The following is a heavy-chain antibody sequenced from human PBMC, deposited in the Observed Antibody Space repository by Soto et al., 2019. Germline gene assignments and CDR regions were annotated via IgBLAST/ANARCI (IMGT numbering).Heavy chain of an antibody. V-gene: IGHV3-30*18. J-gene: IGHJ4*02. CDR1: GFTFSSYG. Sequence: QVQLVESGGGVVQPGRSLRLSCAASGFTFSSYGMHWVRQAPGKGLEWVAVISYDGSNKYYADSVKGRFTISRDNSKNTLYLQMNSLRAEDTAVYYCAKEWKSSSGWYFPHPFDYWGQGTLVTVSS. CDR3: AKEWKSSSGWYFPHPFDY. D-gene: IGHD6-19*01. CDR2: ISYDGSNK.